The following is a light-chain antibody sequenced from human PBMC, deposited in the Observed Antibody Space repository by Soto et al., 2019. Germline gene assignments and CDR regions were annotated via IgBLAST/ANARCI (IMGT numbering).Light chain of an antibody. Sequence: DIQMTQSPSPLSASVGDRVTITCRASQSISSWLAWYQQKPGKAPKLLIYDASSLESGVPSRFSGSGSGTEFTLTISSLQPGDVATYYCQQYNSYSWTLGQGTKVDIK. CDR2: DAS. J-gene: IGKJ1*01. V-gene: IGKV1-5*01. CDR3: QQYNSYSWT. CDR1: QSISSW.